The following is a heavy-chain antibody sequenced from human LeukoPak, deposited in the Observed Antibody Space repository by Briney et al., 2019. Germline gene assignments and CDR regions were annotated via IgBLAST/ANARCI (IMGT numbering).Heavy chain of an antibody. D-gene: IGHD7-27*01. Sequence: GSSVKVSCKASGGTFSSYTISWVRQAPGQGLEWMGRIIPILGIANYAQKFQGRVTITADKSTSTAYMELSSLRSEDTAVYYCARVRWGSYYYYYGIDVWGQGTTVTVSS. CDR2: IIPILGIA. V-gene: IGHV1-69*02. CDR3: ARVRWGSYYYYYGIDV. CDR1: GGTFSSYT. J-gene: IGHJ6*02.